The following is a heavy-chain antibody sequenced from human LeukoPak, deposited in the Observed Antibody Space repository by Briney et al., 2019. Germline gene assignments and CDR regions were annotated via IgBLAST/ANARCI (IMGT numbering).Heavy chain of an antibody. J-gene: IGHJ4*02. CDR2: ISYDGSNK. CDR3: AKVYSSGWYGYFDY. V-gene: IGHV3-30*04. Sequence: GGSLRLSCAASGFTFSSYAMHWVRQAPGKGLEWVAVISYDGSNKYYADSVKGRFTISRDNSKNTLYLQMNSLRAEDTAVYYCAKVYSSGWYGYFDYWGQGTLVTVSS. D-gene: IGHD6-19*01. CDR1: GFTFSSYA.